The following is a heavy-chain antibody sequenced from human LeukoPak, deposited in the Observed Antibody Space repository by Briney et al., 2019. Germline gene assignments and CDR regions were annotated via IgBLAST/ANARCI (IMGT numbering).Heavy chain of an antibody. V-gene: IGHV4-4*07. CDR1: GGSISTYY. CDR3: ARDQAIFGVVTIPADY. J-gene: IGHJ4*02. D-gene: IGHD3-3*01. CDR2: IYTSGST. Sequence: SEALSLTCTVSGGSISTYYWSWIRQPAGKGLEWIGRIYTSGSTNYNPSLKSRVTISVDTSKNQFSLKLSSVTAADTAVYYCARDQAIFGVVTIPADYWGQGTLVTVSS.